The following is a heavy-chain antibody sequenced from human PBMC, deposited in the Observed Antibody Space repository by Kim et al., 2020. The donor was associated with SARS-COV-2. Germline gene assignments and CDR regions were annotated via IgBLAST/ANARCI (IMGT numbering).Heavy chain of an antibody. D-gene: IGHD5-18*01. V-gene: IGHV4-34*01. CDR3: ARRKYTFDY. CDR2: INHSGST. CDR1: GGSFSGYY. J-gene: IGHJ4*02. Sequence: SETLSLTCAVYGGSFSGYYWSWIRQPPGKGLEWIGEINHSGSTNYNPSLKSRVTISVDTSKNQFSLKLSSVTAADTAVYYCARRKYTFDYWGQGTLVTVSS.